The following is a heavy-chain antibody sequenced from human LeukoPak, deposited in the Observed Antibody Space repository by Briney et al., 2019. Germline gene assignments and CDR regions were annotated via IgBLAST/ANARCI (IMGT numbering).Heavy chain of an antibody. J-gene: IGHJ5*02. CDR3: TTLYYDILTGYFP. CDR2: IKSKTDGGTT. CDR1: GFTFSNAW. V-gene: IGHV3-15*01. D-gene: IGHD3-9*01. Sequence: KPGGSLRLSCAASGFTFSNAWMSWVRQAPGKGLEWVGRIKSKTDGGTTDYAAPVKGRFTISRDDSKNTLYLQMNSLKTEDTAVYYCTTLYYDILTGYFPWGQGTLVTVSS.